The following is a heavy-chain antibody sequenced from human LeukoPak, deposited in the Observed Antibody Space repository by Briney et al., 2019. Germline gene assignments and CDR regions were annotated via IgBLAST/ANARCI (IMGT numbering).Heavy chain of an antibody. V-gene: IGHV4-30-4*01. Sequence: ASETLSLTCTVSGGSISSGDYYWSWIRQPPGKGLEWIGYIYYSGSTYYNPSLKSRVTISVDTSKNQFSLKLGSVTAADTAVYYCARGQYYYDSSGYYTSDMYYFDYWGQGTLVTVSS. D-gene: IGHD3-22*01. J-gene: IGHJ4*02. CDR2: IYYSGST. CDR3: ARGQYYYDSSGYYTSDMYYFDY. CDR1: GGSISSGDYY.